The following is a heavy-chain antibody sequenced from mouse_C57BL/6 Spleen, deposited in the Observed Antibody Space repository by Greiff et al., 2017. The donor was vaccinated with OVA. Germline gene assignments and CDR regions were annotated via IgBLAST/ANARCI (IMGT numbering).Heavy chain of an antibody. CDR1: GFNITDYY. CDR2: IDPEDGET. D-gene: IGHD1-1*01. J-gene: IGHJ1*03. Sequence: VQLQQSGAELVKPGASVKLSCTASGFNITDYYMHWVKQRPEQGLEWIGRIDPEDGETKYAPKFQGKATITADPSSNTAYLQLSSLTSEDTAVYYCARHYGSSYGYFDVWGTGTTVTVSS. V-gene: IGHV14-2*01. CDR3: ARHYGSSYGYFDV.